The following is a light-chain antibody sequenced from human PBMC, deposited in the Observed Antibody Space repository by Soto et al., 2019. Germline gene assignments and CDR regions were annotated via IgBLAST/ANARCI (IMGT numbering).Light chain of an antibody. J-gene: IGKJ4*01. CDR3: QHRSIWPLT. CDR2: DAS. CDR1: QSVSSY. V-gene: IGKV3-11*01. Sequence: EIVLTQSPATLSLSPGERATLSCRASQSVSSYLAWYQQKPGQAPRLLFYDASNRATGIPARFSGSGSGTDFTLTISSLEPEDFAVYYCQHRSIWPLTFGGGTKVEIK.